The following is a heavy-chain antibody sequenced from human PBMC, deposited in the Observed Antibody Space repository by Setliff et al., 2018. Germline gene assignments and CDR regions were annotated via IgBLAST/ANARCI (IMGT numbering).Heavy chain of an antibody. V-gene: IGHV3-33*01. D-gene: IGHD3-3*01. Sequence: LRLSCAASGFAFSTYAMHWVRQAPGKGLEWVAIIWHDGTNKYYADSVKGRFDISRDSSRNTVYLQMNSLTAEDTAMYYCATLSKDLNYWGQGTLVTVSS. CDR3: ATLSKDLNY. CDR2: IWHDGTNK. J-gene: IGHJ4*02. CDR1: GFAFSTYA.